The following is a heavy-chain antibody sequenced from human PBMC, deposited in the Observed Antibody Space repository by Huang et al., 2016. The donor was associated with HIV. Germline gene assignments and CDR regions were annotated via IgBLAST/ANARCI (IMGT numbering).Heavy chain of an antibody. Sequence: QVQLVQSGAEVKKPGASVKVSCKASGYIFSTYATHWVRQAPGQRLEWMGRINAGNGNTKYSQRFQGRGTITRDAAANTAYVELSSLRSEDTGVYYCARGIAAGDYWGQGTLVTVSS. CDR2: INAGNGNT. V-gene: IGHV1-3*01. D-gene: IGHD6-25*01. CDR3: ARGIAAGDY. J-gene: IGHJ4*02. CDR1: GYIFSTYA.